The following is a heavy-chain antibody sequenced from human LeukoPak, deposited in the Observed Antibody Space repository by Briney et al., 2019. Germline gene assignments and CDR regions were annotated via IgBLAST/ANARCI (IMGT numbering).Heavy chain of an antibody. CDR3: ARPYSSGWYDY. CDR2: ISYDGSNK. V-gene: IGHV3-30-3*01. Sequence: GGSLRLSCAASGFTFSSYAMHWLRQAPGKGLEWVAVISYDGSNKYYADSVKGRFTISRDNSKNTLYLQMNSLRAEDTAVYYCARPYSSGWYDYWGQGTLVTVSS. CDR1: GFTFSSYA. D-gene: IGHD6-19*01. J-gene: IGHJ4*02.